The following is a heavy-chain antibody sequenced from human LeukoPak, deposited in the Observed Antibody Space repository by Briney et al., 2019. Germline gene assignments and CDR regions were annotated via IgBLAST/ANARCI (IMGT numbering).Heavy chain of an antibody. D-gene: IGHD4-17*01. Sequence: ASVKVSCKASGYTFTSYYMHWVRQAPGQGLEWTGIINPSGGSTSYAQKFQGRVTMTRDMSTSTVYMELSSLRSEDTAVYYCARADYVYRGTFDYWGQGTLVTVSS. CDR2: INPSGGST. CDR1: GYTFTSYY. J-gene: IGHJ4*02. V-gene: IGHV1-46*01. CDR3: ARADYVYRGTFDY.